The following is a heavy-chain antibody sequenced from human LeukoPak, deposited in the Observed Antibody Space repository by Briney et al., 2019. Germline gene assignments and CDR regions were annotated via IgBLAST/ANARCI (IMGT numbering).Heavy chain of an antibody. D-gene: IGHD3-22*01. CDR3: ARERYYDSSGSFAFDI. V-gene: IGHV3-21*01. J-gene: IGHJ3*02. CDR1: GFTFSSYS. CDR2: ISSSSSYI. Sequence: GGSLRLSCAASGFTFSSYSMNWVRQAPGKGLEWVSSISSSSSYIYYADSVKGRFTISRDNAKNPLYLQMNSLRAEDTAVYYCARERYYDSSGSFAFDIWGQGTMVTVSS.